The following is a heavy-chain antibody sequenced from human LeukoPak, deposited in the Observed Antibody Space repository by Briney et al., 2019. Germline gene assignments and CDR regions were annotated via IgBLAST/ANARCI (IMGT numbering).Heavy chain of an antibody. CDR1: GFTFSSVW. CDR2: IKSKTHGGTT. J-gene: IGHJ6*02. CDR3: TTELWFGESHSYGMDV. D-gene: IGHD3-10*01. Sequence: GGSLRLSCAASGFTFSSVWMFWVRQAPGKGLEWVGRIKSKTHGGTTDYAAPVKGRFTISRDDSKNTLYLQMNSLKTEDTAVYYCTTELWFGESHSYGMDVRGQGTTVTVSS. V-gene: IGHV3-15*01.